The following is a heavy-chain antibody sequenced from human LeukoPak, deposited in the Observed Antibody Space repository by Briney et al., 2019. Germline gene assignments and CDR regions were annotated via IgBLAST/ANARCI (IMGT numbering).Heavy chain of an antibody. D-gene: IGHD3-10*01. CDR2: MNHSGSA. J-gene: IGHJ4*02. Sequence: SETLSLTCAVYGGSFSGYYWTWIRQPPGKGLEWIGEMNHSGSANYNPSLKSRVTISVDTSKNQCSLRLSSVTAADTAVYYCARSMVRGVIITALIEYWGQGTLVTVSP. CDR1: GGSFSGYY. V-gene: IGHV4-34*01. CDR3: ARSMVRGVIITALIEY.